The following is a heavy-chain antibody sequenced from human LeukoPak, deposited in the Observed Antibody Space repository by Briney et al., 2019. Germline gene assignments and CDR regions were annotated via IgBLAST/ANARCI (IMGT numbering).Heavy chain of an antibody. Sequence: SETLSLTCTVSGGSISSSSYYWGWIRQPPGKGLEWIGSIYYSGSTYYNPSLKSRVTISVDTSKNQFSLKLSSVTAADTAVYYCARGRTDSPQYSLTMIRGVAGVGWFDPWGQGTLVTVSS. D-gene: IGHD3-10*01. CDR3: ARGRTDSPQYSLTMIRGVAGVGWFDP. J-gene: IGHJ5*02. CDR1: GGSISSSSYY. V-gene: IGHV4-39*01. CDR2: IYYSGST.